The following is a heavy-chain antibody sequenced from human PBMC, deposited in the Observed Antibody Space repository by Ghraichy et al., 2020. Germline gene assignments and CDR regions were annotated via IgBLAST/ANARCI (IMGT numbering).Heavy chain of an antibody. CDR2: IRYDGSNK. Sequence: GGSLRLSCAASGFTFSSYGMHWVRQAPGKGLEWVAFIRYDGSNKYYADSVKGRFTISRDNSKNTLYLQMNSLRAEDTAVYYCAKDIGYYYGSGSYFDYWGQGTLVTVSS. CDR3: AKDIGYYYGSGSYFDY. CDR1: GFTFSSYG. J-gene: IGHJ4*02. V-gene: IGHV3-30*02. D-gene: IGHD3-10*01.